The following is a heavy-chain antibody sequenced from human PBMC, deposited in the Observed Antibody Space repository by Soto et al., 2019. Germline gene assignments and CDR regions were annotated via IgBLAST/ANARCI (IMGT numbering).Heavy chain of an antibody. Sequence: QVQLVESGGGVVQPGRSLRLSCAASGFTFSSYGMHWVRQAPGKGLEWVAVISYDGSNKYYADSVKGRFTISRDNSKNTLYLQMNSLRAEDTGVYYCAKGEGGLYYFDYWGQGTLVTVSS. J-gene: IGHJ4*02. CDR3: AKGEGGLYYFDY. CDR1: GFTFSSYG. V-gene: IGHV3-30*18. D-gene: IGHD5-12*01. CDR2: ISYDGSNK.